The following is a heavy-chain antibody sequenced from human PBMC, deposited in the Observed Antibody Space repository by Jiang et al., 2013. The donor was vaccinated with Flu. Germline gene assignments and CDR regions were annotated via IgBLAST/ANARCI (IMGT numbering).Heavy chain of an antibody. CDR2: IYSSGDT. D-gene: IGHD3-22*01. Sequence: GLVKPSGTLSLTCTVSGGSISNYYWSWIRQPAGRGLEWIGRIYSSGDTYYNPSVESRVIMSVDTSKNQFSLNLNSVTAADTAVYYCARDAYYYDTSGYHSSDYWGQGTLVTVSS. V-gene: IGHV4-4*07. CDR3: ARDAYYYDTSGYHSSDY. CDR1: GGSISNYY. J-gene: IGHJ4*02.